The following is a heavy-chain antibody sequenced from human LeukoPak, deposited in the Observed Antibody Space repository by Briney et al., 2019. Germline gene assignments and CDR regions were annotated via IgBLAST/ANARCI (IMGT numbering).Heavy chain of an antibody. CDR2: MNPNSGNT. CDR1: GYTFTSYD. CDR3: ARGPERPGLFDVLMVYAKAVNYYYYYMDV. Sequence: ASVKVSCKASGYTFTSYDINWVRQATGQGLEWMGWMNPNSGNTGYAQKFQGRVTITRNTSISTAYMELSSLRSEDTAVYYCARGPERPGLFDVLMVYAKAVNYYYYYMDVWGKGTTVTVSS. D-gene: IGHD2-8*01. V-gene: IGHV1-8*03. J-gene: IGHJ6*03.